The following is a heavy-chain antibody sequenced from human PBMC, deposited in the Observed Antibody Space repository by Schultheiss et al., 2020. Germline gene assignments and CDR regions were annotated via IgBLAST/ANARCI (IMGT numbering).Heavy chain of an antibody. V-gene: IGHV3-74*01. D-gene: IGHD3-22*01. CDR1: GFTFSSYW. J-gene: IGHJ6*02. CDR2: INSDGSST. CDR3: ARDKSHDSSGYYYFQYYYYGMDV. Sequence: SCAASGFTFSSYWMHWVRQAPGKGLVWVSRINSDGSSTSYADSVKGRFTISRDNAKNTLYLQMNSLRAEDTAVYYCARDKSHDSSGYYYFQYYYYGMDVWGQGTTVTVSS.